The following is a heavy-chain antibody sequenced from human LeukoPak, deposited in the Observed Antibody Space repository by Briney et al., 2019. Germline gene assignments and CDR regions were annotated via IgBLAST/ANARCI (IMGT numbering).Heavy chain of an antibody. J-gene: IGHJ4*02. CDR2: IWYDGSNK. CDR3: AREYMGFDY. V-gene: IGHV3-33*08. D-gene: IGHD1-14*01. CDR1: GFTFSSYG. Sequence: GGSLRLSCAASGFTFSSYGMHWVRQAPGKGLEWVAAIWYDGSNKYYADSVKGRFTISRDNSKNTLYLQMNSLRAEDTAVYYCAREYMGFDYWGQGTLVTVSS.